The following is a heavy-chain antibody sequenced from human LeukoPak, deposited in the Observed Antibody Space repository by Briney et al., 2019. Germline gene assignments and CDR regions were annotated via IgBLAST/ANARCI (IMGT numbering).Heavy chain of an antibody. CDR1: GDSISPYY. CDR2: IHYGGTT. Sequence: SETLSLTCSVSGDSISPYYWSWTRQPAGKRLEWIGRIHYGGTTNYSPSLESRVTMSVDTSKSQFSLRLTSVTAADTAVYYCARGLLDYSDYFDYWGQGTLVTVSS. V-gene: IGHV4-4*07. CDR3: ARGLLDYSDYFDY. D-gene: IGHD4-11*01. J-gene: IGHJ4*02.